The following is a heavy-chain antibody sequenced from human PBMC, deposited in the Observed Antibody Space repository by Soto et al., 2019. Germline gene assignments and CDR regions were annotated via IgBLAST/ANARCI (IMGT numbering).Heavy chain of an antibody. CDR1: GFTFSSYG. J-gene: IGHJ3*02. CDR3: AKVVHYYDSRGAFDI. D-gene: IGHD3-22*01. V-gene: IGHV3-30*18. Sequence: GGSLRLSCAASGFTFSSYGMHWVRQAPGKGLEWVAVISYDGSNKYYADSVKGRFTISRDNSKNTLYLQMNSLRAEDTAVYYCAKVVHYYDSRGAFDIWGQGTMVTVSS. CDR2: ISYDGSNK.